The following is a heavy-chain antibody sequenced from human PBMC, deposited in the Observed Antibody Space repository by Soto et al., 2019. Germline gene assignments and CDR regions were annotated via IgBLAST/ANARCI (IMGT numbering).Heavy chain of an antibody. V-gene: IGHV3-72*01. Sequence: EVQLVESGGGLVQPGGSLRLSCAGSGFTFSDYYIDWVRQAPGKGLEWVGRSRDKGNSYSTDYAASVKGRFTVSRDASKNSLYLQMNSLKTEDTALNYCTRSITGTTSSDYWGQGTLVTVSS. CDR2: SRDKGNSYST. CDR3: TRSITGTTSSDY. CDR1: GFTFSDYY. D-gene: IGHD1-7*01. J-gene: IGHJ4*02.